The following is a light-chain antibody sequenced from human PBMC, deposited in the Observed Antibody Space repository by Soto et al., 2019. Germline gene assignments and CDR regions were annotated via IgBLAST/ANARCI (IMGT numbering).Light chain of an antibody. CDR1: QSVDNKY. CDR2: GAS. J-gene: IGKJ3*01. V-gene: IGKV3-20*01. Sequence: VLTQSPGTLSLSPGERATLSCRASQSVDNKYLAWYQQKRGQAPRLLIYGASTRAAGIPDRFSGSGSETDFTLAISSLEPEDFAVYYCQEYGNPLFGPGTKVEIK. CDR3: QEYGNPL.